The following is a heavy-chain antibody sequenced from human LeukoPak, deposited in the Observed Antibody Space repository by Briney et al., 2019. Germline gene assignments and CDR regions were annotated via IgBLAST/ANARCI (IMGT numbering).Heavy chain of an antibody. D-gene: IGHD1-1*01. CDR1: GYTFSRYD. J-gene: IGHJ5*02. CDR2: ITPYNGNT. Sequence: ASVTVSCKASGYTFSRYDISWVRQAPGQGLEWMGWITPYNGNTNYAQKFQGRVTMTTDTSTNTAYMELRSLRSDDTAVYYCARNSGTFDPWGQGTLVTVSS. V-gene: IGHV1-18*01. CDR3: ARNSGTFDP.